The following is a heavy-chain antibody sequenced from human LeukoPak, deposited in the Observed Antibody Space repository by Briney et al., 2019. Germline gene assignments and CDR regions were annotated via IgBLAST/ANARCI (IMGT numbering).Heavy chain of an antibody. Sequence: GESLKISCKGSGYRFTSYWIGWVRQMPGKGLEWMGIIYPSDSDTRYSPSFQGQVSISADKSISAAYLQWSSLKASDTAMYYCARHLGSGSYRSGLIWGQGTMVTVSS. J-gene: IGHJ3*02. CDR3: ARHLGSGSYRSGLI. CDR2: IYPSDSDT. CDR1: GYRFTSYW. D-gene: IGHD3-10*01. V-gene: IGHV5-51*01.